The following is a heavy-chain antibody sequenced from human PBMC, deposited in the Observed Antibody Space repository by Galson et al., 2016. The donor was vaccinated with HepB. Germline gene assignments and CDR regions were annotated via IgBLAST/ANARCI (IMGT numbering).Heavy chain of an antibody. CDR2: INSDGTIS. D-gene: IGHD2-8*01. J-gene: IGHJ3*02. CDR1: GFAFSSHW. Sequence: SLRLSCAASGFAFSSHWMHWVRQDLGKGLVWVSRINSDGTISNYADSVKGRFTISRDNAKNTLYLQMNSLRAEDKAMYFCARLGYCNNDDCVQDAFDMWGQGTLVTVAS. CDR3: ARLGYCNNDDCVQDAFDM. V-gene: IGHV3-74*01.